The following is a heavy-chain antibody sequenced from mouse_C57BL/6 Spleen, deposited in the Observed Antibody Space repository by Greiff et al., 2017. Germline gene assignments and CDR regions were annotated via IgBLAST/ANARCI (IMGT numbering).Heavy chain of an antibody. J-gene: IGHJ2*01. CDR2: ISSGSSTI. D-gene: IGHD2-3*01. CDR1: GFTFSDYG. CDR3: AKAGYSVDVDY. Sequence: EVHLVESGGGLVKPGGSLKLSCAASGFTFSDYGMHWVRQAPEKGLEWVAYISSGSSTIYYADTVKGRITISRDNAKNTLFLQMTSLRSEDTAMYYCAKAGYSVDVDYWGQGTTLTVSS. V-gene: IGHV5-17*01.